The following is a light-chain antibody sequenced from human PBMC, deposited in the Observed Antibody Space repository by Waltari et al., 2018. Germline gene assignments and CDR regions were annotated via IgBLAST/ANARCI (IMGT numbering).Light chain of an antibody. V-gene: IGKV3-15*01. CDR1: QTVSSN. CDR2: GAS. Sequence: ETVINQSPATLPVSPWARSPLSCRASQTVSSNLAWYQQKPGQAPRLLIYGASTRATGIPARFSGSGSGTQFTLTISSLQSEDFAVYYCQQYNNWPPWTFGQGTKVEIK. CDR3: QQYNNWPPWT. J-gene: IGKJ1*01.